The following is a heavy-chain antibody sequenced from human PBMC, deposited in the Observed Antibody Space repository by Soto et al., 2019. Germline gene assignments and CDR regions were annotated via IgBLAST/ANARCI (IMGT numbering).Heavy chain of an antibody. J-gene: IGHJ6*03. Sequence: SETLSLTCAVYGGSFSGYYWSWIRQPPGKGLEWIGEINHSGSTNYNPSLKSRVTISVDTSKNQFSLKLSSVTAADTAVYYCARLGYCSGGSCLASDYYYMDVWGKGTTVTVSS. CDR1: GGSFSGYY. V-gene: IGHV4-34*01. CDR2: INHSGST. CDR3: ARLGYCSGGSCLASDYYYMDV. D-gene: IGHD2-15*01.